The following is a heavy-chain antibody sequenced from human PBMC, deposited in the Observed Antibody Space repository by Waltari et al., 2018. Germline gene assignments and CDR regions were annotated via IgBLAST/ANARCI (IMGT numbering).Heavy chain of an antibody. J-gene: IGHJ3*02. V-gene: IGHV3-33*08. CDR1: GFPFSSYG. CDR3: AKGPSTGTIGGADAFDI. Sequence: QVQLVESGGGVVQPGRSLRLSCAASGFPFSSYGMHWVRQAPGKGLEWVAVIWYDGSNKYYADSVKGRFTISRDNSKNTLYLQMNSLRAEDTAMYYCAKGPSTGTIGGADAFDIWGQGTMVTVSS. D-gene: IGHD1-7*01. CDR2: IWYDGSNK.